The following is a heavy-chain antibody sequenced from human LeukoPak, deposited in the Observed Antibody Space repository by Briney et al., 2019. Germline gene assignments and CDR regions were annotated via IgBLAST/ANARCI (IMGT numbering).Heavy chain of an antibody. V-gene: IGHV3-23*01. CDR1: GFTFSSYA. J-gene: IGHJ3*02. CDR2: ISGSGGST. Sequence: GGSLRLSCAASGFTFSSYAMSWVRQAPGKGLEWVSAISGSGGSTYYADSVKGRFTISRDNAKNSLYLQMNSLRAEDTAVYYCARDHRITMVRGSIGAFDIWGQGTMVTVSS. D-gene: IGHD3-10*01. CDR3: ARDHRITMVRGSIGAFDI.